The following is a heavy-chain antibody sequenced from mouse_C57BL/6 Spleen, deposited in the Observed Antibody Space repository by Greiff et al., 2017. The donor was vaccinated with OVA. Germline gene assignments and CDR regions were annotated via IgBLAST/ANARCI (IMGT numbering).Heavy chain of an antibody. CDR3: ARGETHGNYAY. CDR1: GYTFTSYW. CDR2: IDPSDSYT. D-gene: IGHD2-1*01. J-gene: IGHJ2*01. V-gene: IGHV1-50*01. Sequence: QVQLKQPGAELVKPGASVKLSCKASGYTFTSYWMQWVKQRPGQGLEWIGEIDPSDSYTNYNQKFKGKATLTVDTSSSTAYMQLSSLTSEDSAVYYCARGETHGNYAYWGQGTTLTVSS.